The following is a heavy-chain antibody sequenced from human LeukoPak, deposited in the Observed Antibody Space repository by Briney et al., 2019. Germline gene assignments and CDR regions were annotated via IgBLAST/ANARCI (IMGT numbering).Heavy chain of an antibody. CDR2: INPNSGAT. D-gene: IGHD6-19*01. V-gene: IGHV1-2*02. CDR1: GYTFTSYD. J-gene: IGHJ3*02. CDR3: ARVKEQWLVLDAFDI. Sequence: ASVKVSCKASGYTFTSYDINWVRQATGQGLEWMGWINPNSGATNYAQKFQGRVTMTRDTSISTAYMELSRLRSDDTAVYYCARVKEQWLVLDAFDIWGQGTMVTVSS.